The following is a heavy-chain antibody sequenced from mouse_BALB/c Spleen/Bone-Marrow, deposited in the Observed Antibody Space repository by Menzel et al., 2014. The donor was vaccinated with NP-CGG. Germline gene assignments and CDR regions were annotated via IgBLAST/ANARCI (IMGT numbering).Heavy chain of an antibody. V-gene: IGHV2-6-4*01. CDR3: ARNLRDPFAY. Sequence: VKLQESGPGLVAPSQSLSITCTVSGFSLSRYSIHWIRQPPGNGLEWLGMIWGGGSTDYNSALKSRLSISKDNSKSQVFLKMNSRQTDDTAIYYCARNLRDPFAYWGQGTLVTVSA. CDR2: IWGGGST. J-gene: IGHJ3*01. CDR1: GFSLSRYS.